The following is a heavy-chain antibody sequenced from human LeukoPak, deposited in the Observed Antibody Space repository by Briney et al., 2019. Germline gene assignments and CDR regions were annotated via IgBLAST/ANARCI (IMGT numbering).Heavy chain of an antibody. Sequence: PGGSLRLSCAASGFTFNRYWMTWVRQAPGKGLEWVANIKADGSDKYYVDSVKGRFTISRDNAKNSLYLQMNSLRAEDTAVYYCARAWGGYGDTDYYYYGMDVWGQGTTVTVSS. CDR3: ARAWGGYGDTDYYYYGMDV. CDR2: IKADGSDK. CDR1: GFTFNRYW. V-gene: IGHV3-7*03. J-gene: IGHJ6*02. D-gene: IGHD5-12*01.